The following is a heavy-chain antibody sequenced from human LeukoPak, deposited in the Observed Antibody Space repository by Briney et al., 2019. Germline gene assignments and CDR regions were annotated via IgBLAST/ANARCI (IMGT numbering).Heavy chain of an antibody. Sequence: PGGSLRLSCAASGFSFSSYGMHWVRQAPGKGLEWVAFIRYDGNDKHFADSVKGRFSVCRDNSKNTLYLQMSTLRAEDTAVYYCAKPFPYSGSFFVDYWGQGTLVTVSS. CDR2: IRYDGNDK. D-gene: IGHD1-26*01. CDR1: GFSFSSYG. V-gene: IGHV3-30*02. CDR3: AKPFPYSGSFFVDY. J-gene: IGHJ4*02.